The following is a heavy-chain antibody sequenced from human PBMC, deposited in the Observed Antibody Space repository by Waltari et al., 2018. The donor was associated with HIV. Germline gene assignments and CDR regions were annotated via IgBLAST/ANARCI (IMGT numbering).Heavy chain of an antibody. Sequence: QVQLVQSGAEVKKPGASVKVSCKASGFTFTDYAIHWVRQAPGQRLEWMGWINAGNGNTKYSQKFQGRVTITRDPSASTAYMGLSSLRSEDTAVYYCARDSIAAAGSYLDSWGQGTLVTVSS. J-gene: IGHJ4*02. CDR3: ARDSIAAAGSYLDS. CDR1: GFTFTDYA. D-gene: IGHD6-13*01. CDR2: INAGNGNT. V-gene: IGHV1-3*01.